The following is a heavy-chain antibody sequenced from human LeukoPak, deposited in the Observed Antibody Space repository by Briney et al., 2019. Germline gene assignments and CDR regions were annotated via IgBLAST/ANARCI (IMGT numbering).Heavy chain of an antibody. V-gene: IGHV3-21*04. Sequence: PGGSLRLSCAASGFTFSSYSMNWVRQAPGKGLEWVSSISSSSSYIYYADSVKGRFTISRDNSKNTLFLQMNSLRAEDTAVYYCAKLGSSWPSQYYFDCWGQGTLVTVSS. J-gene: IGHJ4*02. CDR3: AKLGSSWPSQYYFDC. CDR1: GFTFSSYS. CDR2: ISSSSSYI. D-gene: IGHD6-13*01.